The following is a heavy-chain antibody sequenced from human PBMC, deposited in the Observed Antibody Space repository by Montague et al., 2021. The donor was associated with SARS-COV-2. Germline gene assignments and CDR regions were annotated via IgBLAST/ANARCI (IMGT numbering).Heavy chain of an antibody. CDR2: VYWDDDK. CDR3: AHRLARHCDISAHLWRPFDY. D-gene: IGHD3-22*01. Sequence: PALVKPTQTLTLTCTFSGFSLSTSGVGVGWIRQPPGKALEWLALVYWDDDKRYSPSLKTRLTITKDTSKNQVVLTMTNMDPVDTGTYYCAHRLARHCDISAHLWRPFDYWGQGTLVTVSS. CDR1: GFSLSTSGVG. V-gene: IGHV2-5*02. J-gene: IGHJ4*02.